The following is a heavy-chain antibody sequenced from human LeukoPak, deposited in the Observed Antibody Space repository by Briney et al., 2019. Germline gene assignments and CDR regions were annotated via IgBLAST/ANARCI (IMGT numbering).Heavy chain of an antibody. D-gene: IGHD1-26*01. J-gene: IGHJ3*02. V-gene: IGHV1-2*02. CDR3: ARDQEGIVGATSAFDI. CDR2: INPNSGGT. CDR1: GYTFTGYY. Sequence: ASVKVSCKASGYTFTGYYMHWVRQAPGQGLEWMGWINPNSGGTNYAQKFQGRVTMTRDTSISTAYMELSRLRSDDTAVYYCARDQEGIVGATSAFDIWGQGTMVTVSS.